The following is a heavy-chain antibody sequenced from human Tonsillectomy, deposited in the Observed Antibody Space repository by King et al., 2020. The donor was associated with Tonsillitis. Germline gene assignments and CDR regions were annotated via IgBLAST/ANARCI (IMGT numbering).Heavy chain of an antibody. CDR1: GYTFSDYY. D-gene: IGHD6-19*01. CDR2: INPNTGVT. CDR3: ARAPTSGRSVSHLDF. V-gene: IGHV1-2*02. Sequence: VQLVQSGAEVKKPGASVKVSCKASGYTFSDYYIHWVRQAPGQGLEWMGWINPNTGVTHFTQKFQDSVAMTRDTSTTTAYMELSSLRSDDTAVYYCARAPTSGRSVSHLDFWGQGTLVTVSS. J-gene: IGHJ4*02.